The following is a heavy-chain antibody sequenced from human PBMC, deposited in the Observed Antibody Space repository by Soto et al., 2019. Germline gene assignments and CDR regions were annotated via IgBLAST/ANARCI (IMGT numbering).Heavy chain of an antibody. CDR1: TFTFSSYA. D-gene: IGHD6-6*01. Sequence: QVQVMESGGGVVQPGGSLRLSCVASTFTFSSYAMHWVRQTPGMGLQWVAVISYNGGKTEYSDSVRGRFTVSRDNSKATLYLQMNNVGTEDAALYYCAKGRSSSGSKSRWMPYFFDYWGQANRVIVSS. V-gene: IGHV3-30*18. J-gene: IGHJ4*02. CDR2: ISYNGGKT. CDR3: AKGRSSSGSKSRWMPYFFDY.